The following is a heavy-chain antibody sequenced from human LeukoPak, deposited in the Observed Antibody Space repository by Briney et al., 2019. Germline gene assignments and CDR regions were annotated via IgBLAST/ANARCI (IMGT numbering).Heavy chain of an antibody. D-gene: IGHD2/OR15-2a*01. CDR3: ARREVETTFLYFYYMDV. Sequence: SETLSLTCAVYGGSFSDYYWSWIRQPPGKGLEWIGEIYHSGSTNYNPSLKSRVTISVGTSKNQFSLKVTSVTAADTAVYYCARREVETTFLYFYYMDVWGRGTTVTVSS. J-gene: IGHJ6*03. CDR1: GGSFSDYY. CDR2: IYHSGST. V-gene: IGHV4-34*01.